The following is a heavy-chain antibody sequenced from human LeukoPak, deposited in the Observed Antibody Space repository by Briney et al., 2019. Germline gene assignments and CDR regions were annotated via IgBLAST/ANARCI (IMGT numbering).Heavy chain of an antibody. CDR3: AKIKRWLQPHVYYFDY. V-gene: IGHV3-23*01. CDR2: ISGSGGST. CDR1: GFTFSSYA. D-gene: IGHD5-24*01. Sequence: PGGSLRLSCAASGFTFSSYAMSWVRQAPGKGLEWVSAISGSGGSTYYADSVKGRFTISRDNSKNTLYLRMNSLRAGDTAVYYCAKIKRWLQPHVYYFDYWGQGTLVTVSS. J-gene: IGHJ4*02.